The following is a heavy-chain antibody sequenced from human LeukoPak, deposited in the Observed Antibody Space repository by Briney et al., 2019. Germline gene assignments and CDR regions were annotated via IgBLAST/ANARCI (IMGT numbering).Heavy chain of an antibody. V-gene: IGHV1-2*02. CDR1: GYSFTGYY. CDR2: INPNSGGT. D-gene: IGHD2-2*01. Sequence: GASVKVSCKASGYSFTGYYMHWVRQAPGQGLEWMGWINPNSGGTNYAQKFQGRVTMTRDTSISTAYMELSSLRSDDTAVYYCARGGGLGYCDTTSCLIFDYWGQGTLVGVS. J-gene: IGHJ4*02. CDR3: ARGGGLGYCDTTSCLIFDY.